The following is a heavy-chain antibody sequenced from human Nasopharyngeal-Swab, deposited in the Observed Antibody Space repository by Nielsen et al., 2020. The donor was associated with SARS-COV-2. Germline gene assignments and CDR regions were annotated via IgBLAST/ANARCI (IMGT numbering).Heavy chain of an antibody. CDR2: ISYDGNYK. Sequence: GESLKISCVASGFTLGDYYMDWVRQAPGMGLEWVASISYDGNYKSYADSVKGRFTISRGNSKSTLYLQMNSLRPEDTARYYCARPTVVRGSGGHWGQGALVIVSS. CDR3: ARPTVVRGSGGH. V-gene: IGHV3-30-3*01. J-gene: IGHJ1*01. CDR1: GFTLGDYY. D-gene: IGHD3-10*01.